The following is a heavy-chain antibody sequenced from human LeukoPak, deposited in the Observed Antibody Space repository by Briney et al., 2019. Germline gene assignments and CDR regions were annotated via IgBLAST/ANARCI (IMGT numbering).Heavy chain of an antibody. Sequence: GGSLRLSCAASGFTFSSYSMNWVRQAPGKGLEWVSSISSSSSYIYYADSVKGRFTISRDNAKNSLYLQMNSLRAEDTAVYYCARELVVVAATQYYYGMDVWGQGTTVTVSS. CDR1: GFTFSSYS. CDR3: ARELVVVAATQYYYGMDV. J-gene: IGHJ6*02. V-gene: IGHV3-21*01. CDR2: ISSSSSYI. D-gene: IGHD2-15*01.